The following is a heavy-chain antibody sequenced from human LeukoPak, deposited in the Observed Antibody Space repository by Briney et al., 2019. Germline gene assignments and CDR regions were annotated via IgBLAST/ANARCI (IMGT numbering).Heavy chain of an antibody. J-gene: IGHJ4*02. CDR2: IWYDGSNK. D-gene: IGHD6-19*01. Sequence: GGSLRLSCAASGFTFSSYGMHWVRQAPGKGLEGVAVIWYDGSNKYYADSVKGRFTISRDNSKNTLYLQMNSLRADDTAVYYCASTSGWYEPIDYWGQGTLVTVSS. CDR3: ASTSGWYEPIDY. V-gene: IGHV3-33*01. CDR1: GFTFSSYG.